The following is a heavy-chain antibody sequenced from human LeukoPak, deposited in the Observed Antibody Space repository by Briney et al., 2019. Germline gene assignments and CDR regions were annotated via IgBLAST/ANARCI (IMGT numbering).Heavy chain of an antibody. CDR2: IKQDGSEK. CDR1: GFTFSSYW. CDR3: ANRDYYGTDDY. D-gene: IGHD3-22*01. Sequence: GGSLRLSCAASGFTFSSYWMSWVRRAPGKGLEWVANIKQDGSEKYYVDSVKGRFTISRDNAKNSLYLQMNSLRAEDTAVYYCANRDYYGTDDYWGQGTLVTVSS. J-gene: IGHJ4*02. V-gene: IGHV3-7*03.